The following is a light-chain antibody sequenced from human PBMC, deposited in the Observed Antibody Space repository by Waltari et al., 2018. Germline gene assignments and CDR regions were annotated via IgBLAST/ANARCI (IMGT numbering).Light chain of an antibody. CDR2: DAS. V-gene: IGKV3-11*01. CDR3: QQRFTWPPFT. J-gene: IGKJ4*01. CDR1: QTISTY. Sequence: IVVKQSPAALSLSPGERATLSCRASQTISTYLAWYQQKPGQAPRLLIYDASKRAPAIPVRFSGSGYGTDGTLNINSLEPEDFAVYYCQQRFTWPPFTFGGGTKIKIK.